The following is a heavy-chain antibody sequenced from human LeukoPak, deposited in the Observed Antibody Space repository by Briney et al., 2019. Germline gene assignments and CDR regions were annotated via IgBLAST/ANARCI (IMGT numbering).Heavy chain of an antibody. D-gene: IGHD1-26*01. CDR1: GFTFSSYG. CDR2: IRYDGSNK. V-gene: IGHV3-30*02. J-gene: IGHJ4*02. Sequence: GGSLRLSCAGSGFTFSSYGMHWVRQAPGKGLEWVAFIRYDGSNKYYADSVKGRFTISRDNSKNTLYLQMNSLRAEDTAIYYCAKEYTGTFSPFPSYFDNWGQGTLVTVSS. CDR3: AKEYTGTFSPFPSYFDN.